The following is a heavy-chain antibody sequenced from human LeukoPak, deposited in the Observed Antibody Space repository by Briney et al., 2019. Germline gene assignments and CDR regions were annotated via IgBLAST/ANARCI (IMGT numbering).Heavy chain of an antibody. CDR1: GFPFSSHG. CDR2: IIGGGGST. Sequence: GGSLRLSCAASGFPFSSHGMSWVRQAPGKGLEWVSGIIGGGGSTYYADSVKGRFTISRDNSKNTLYLQMNSLRAEDTAVYYCAKDTTVTPTTWGQGTLVTVSS. CDR3: AKDTTVTPTT. D-gene: IGHD4-17*01. J-gene: IGHJ5*02. V-gene: IGHV3-23*01.